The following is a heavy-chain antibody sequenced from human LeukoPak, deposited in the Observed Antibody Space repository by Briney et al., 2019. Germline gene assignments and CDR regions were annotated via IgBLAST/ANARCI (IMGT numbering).Heavy chain of an antibody. CDR1: GFTFNNYA. D-gene: IGHD3-10*01. V-gene: IGHV3-23*01. Sequence: PGGSLRLSCAASGFTFNNYAMSWFRQTPGKGLEWVSAISGSGDRTYYAESVKGRFSISRDNSKNTLYLRMHSLRAEDTAVYYCGKRELWHGSGEDAWGQGTTVTVSS. J-gene: IGHJ6*02. CDR3: GKRELWHGSGEDA. CDR2: ISGSGDRT.